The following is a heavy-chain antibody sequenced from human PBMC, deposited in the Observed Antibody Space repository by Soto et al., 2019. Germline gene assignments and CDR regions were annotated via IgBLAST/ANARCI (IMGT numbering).Heavy chain of an antibody. V-gene: IGHV4-59*04. D-gene: IGHD3-3*01. Sequence: SETLSLTCTVSGGSIRSYCWTWIRQPPGEGLEWIGEINHSGSTNYNPSLKSRVTMSVDTSKNQFSLKLSSVTAADTAVYYCARSITIFGVVIYRYNWFDPWGQGTLVTVSS. CDR1: GGSIRSYC. CDR2: INHSGST. J-gene: IGHJ5*02. CDR3: ARSITIFGVVIYRYNWFDP.